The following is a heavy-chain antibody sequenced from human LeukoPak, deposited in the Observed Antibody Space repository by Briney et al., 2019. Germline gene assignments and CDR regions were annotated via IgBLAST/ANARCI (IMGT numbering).Heavy chain of an antibody. CDR2: IYYSGST. J-gene: IGHJ4*02. CDR1: GGSISTTNYY. D-gene: IGHD6-13*01. CDR3: ARQRYGSSWYLLDY. V-gene: IGHV4-39*01. Sequence: SETLSLTCTVSGGSISTTNYYWAWIRQPPGKGLEWIGNIYYSGSTYYNPSLRGRVTMSLDTSKNQFSLKLSSVTAADTAVYYCARQRYGSSWYLLDYWGQGTLVTVSS.